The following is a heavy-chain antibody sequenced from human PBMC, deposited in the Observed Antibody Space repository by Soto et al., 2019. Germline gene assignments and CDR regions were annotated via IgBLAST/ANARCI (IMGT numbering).Heavy chain of an antibody. CDR3: ANDYYDSSGYYGYYFDY. V-gene: IGHV3-30*18. D-gene: IGHD3-22*01. Sequence: QVQLVESGGGVVQPGRSLRLSCAASGFTFSSYGMHWVRQAPGKGLEWVAVISYDGSNKYYADSVKGRFTISRDNSKNTLYLQMNSLRAEDTAVYYCANDYYDSSGYYGYYFDYWGQGTLVTVSS. CDR2: ISYDGSNK. J-gene: IGHJ4*02. CDR1: GFTFSSYG.